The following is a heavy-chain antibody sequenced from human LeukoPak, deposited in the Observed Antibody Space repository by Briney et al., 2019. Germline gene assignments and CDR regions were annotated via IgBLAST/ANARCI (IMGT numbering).Heavy chain of an antibody. V-gene: IGHV3-48*01. D-gene: IGHD1-26*01. CDR2: ISSSSSTI. Sequence: QAGGSLRLSCAASGFTFSSYSMNWVRQAPGKGLEWVSYISSSSSTIYYADSVKGRFTISRDNAKNSLYLQMNSLRAEDTALYYCAKDVPGTYTPIFDPWGQGTLVTVSS. J-gene: IGHJ5*02. CDR1: GFTFSSYS. CDR3: AKDVPGTYTPIFDP.